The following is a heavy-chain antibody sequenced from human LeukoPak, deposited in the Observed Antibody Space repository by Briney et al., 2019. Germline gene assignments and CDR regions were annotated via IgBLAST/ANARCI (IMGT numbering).Heavy chain of an antibody. CDR1: GGSISTSNYY. J-gene: IGHJ4*02. CDR3: ARDELLSI. V-gene: IGHV4-39*07. Sequence: PSETLSLTCTVSGGSISTSNYYWGWIRQPPGKGLEWIGNIYYSGSTNYNPSLKSRVTISVDTSKNQFSLKLSSVTAADTAVYYCARDELLSIWGQGTLVTVSS. D-gene: IGHD6-6*01. CDR2: IYYSGST.